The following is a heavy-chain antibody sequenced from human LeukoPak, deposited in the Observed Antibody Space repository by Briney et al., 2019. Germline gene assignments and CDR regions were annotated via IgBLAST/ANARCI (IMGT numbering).Heavy chain of an antibody. Sequence: GGSLRLSCAASGLTFSRHWMFWVRQAPGKGLEWVALISYDGSYKYYADSVKGRFTISRDNSKNTLYLQMNSLRAEDTAVYYCAKDLGSWADYWGQGTLVTVSS. CDR3: AKDLGSWADY. D-gene: IGHD6-13*01. CDR1: GLTFSRHW. J-gene: IGHJ4*02. V-gene: IGHV3-30*18. CDR2: ISYDGSYK.